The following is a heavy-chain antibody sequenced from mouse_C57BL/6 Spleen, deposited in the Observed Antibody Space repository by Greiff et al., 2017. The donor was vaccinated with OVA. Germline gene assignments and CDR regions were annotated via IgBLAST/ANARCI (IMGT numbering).Heavy chain of an antibody. CDR3: ARRICGSFYFDY. CDR2: FNPGSGGT. V-gene: IGHV1-54*01. D-gene: IGHD1-1*02. Sequence: VMLVESGAELVRPGTSVKVSCKASGYAFTNYLIEWVQQRPGQGLEWVGVFNPGSGGTNYNEKFKGKATLTADKSYSTAYMQHSSLTSEDSAVYFSARRICGSFYFDYWGQGTTVTVSS. CDR1: GYAFTNYL. J-gene: IGHJ2*01.